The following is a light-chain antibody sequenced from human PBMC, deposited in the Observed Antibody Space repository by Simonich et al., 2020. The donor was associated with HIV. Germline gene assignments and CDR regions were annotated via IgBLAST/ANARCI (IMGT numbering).Light chain of an antibody. CDR3: SSYTSSSTLV. V-gene: IGLV2-14*03. Sequence: QSALTQPASVSGSPGQSITISCTGTTSDVGGYNYVSWYQQHPGKAPQPMIYDVSKRPSGVSKRFSGSKSGNTASLTISGLQAEDEADYYCSSYTSSSTLVFGGGTKLTVL. J-gene: IGLJ3*02. CDR1: TSDVGGYNY. CDR2: DVS.